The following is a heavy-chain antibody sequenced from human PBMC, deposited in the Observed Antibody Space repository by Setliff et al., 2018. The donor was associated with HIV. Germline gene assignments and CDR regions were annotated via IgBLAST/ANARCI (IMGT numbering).Heavy chain of an antibody. J-gene: IGHJ4*02. CDR2: LCYDGNT. V-gene: IGHV4-38-2*02. CDR3: ARETIRSGHPSEAGFDF. CDR1: AYSIRNGYY. Sequence: PSETLSLTCNVSAYSIRNGYYWGWIRQSPGKGLEWIGTLCYDGNTSYNPSLKSRFTMSVDTSKNQFSMNLNSVTAADAAVYYCARETIRSGHPSEAGFDFWGQGALVTVSS. D-gene: IGHD3-3*01.